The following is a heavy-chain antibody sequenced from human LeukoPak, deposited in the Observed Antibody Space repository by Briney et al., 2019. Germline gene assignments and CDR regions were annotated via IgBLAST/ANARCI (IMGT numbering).Heavy chain of an antibody. Sequence: GGSLRLSCAASGFTFSSYAMSWVRQAPGKGLEWASAISGSGTGTYYADSVKGRFTISRDNSKNTLYLQMNSLRAEDTAVYYCAKDPRGTYFDAFDIWGQGTMVTVSS. D-gene: IGHD1-1*01. CDR2: ISGSGTGT. V-gene: IGHV3-23*01. J-gene: IGHJ3*02. CDR3: AKDPRGTYFDAFDI. CDR1: GFTFSSYA.